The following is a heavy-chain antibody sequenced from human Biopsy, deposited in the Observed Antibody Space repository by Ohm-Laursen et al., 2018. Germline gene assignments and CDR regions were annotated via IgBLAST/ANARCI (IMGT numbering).Heavy chain of an antibody. J-gene: IGHJ4*02. CDR2: IYNSETT. V-gene: IGHV4-39*01. Sequence: GTLSLTCTVSGDSISTSTTYYWAWLRQPPGKGLEWIGSIYNSETTFYNPSLKSRVAISVDTSTNQFSLKVPSVTAADTAVYYCARVGRAAPFDSWGQGTLVTVSS. D-gene: IGHD6-13*01. CDR1: GDSISTSTTYY. CDR3: ARVGRAAPFDS.